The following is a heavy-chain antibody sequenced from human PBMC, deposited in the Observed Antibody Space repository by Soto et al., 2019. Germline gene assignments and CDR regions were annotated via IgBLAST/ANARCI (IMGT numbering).Heavy chain of an antibody. Sequence: PGGSLRLSCVGSGFIFSEYWMSWVRQAPGTGLEWVANIRQDGNEKYYVDSVEGRFTISRDNSKNSLYLEMNNLRIEDTALYYCASRPPSGTYYGVFDYWGQGIQVTVSS. J-gene: IGHJ4*02. CDR2: IRQDGNEK. CDR1: GFIFSEYW. D-gene: IGHD1-26*01. CDR3: ASRPPSGTYYGVFDY. V-gene: IGHV3-7*01.